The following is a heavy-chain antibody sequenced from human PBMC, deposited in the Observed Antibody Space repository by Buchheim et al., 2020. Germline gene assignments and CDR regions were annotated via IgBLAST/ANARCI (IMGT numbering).Heavy chain of an antibody. CDR3: VLYYYDSSGYYPGAFDI. D-gene: IGHD3-22*01. Sequence: QVQLVQSGAEVKKPGASVKVSCKVSGYTLTELSMHWVRQAPGKGLEWMGGFDPEDGETIYAQKFQGRVTMTEETSTDTAYMELSSLRSEDTAVYYCVLYYYDSSGYYPGAFDIWGQGT. CDR1: GYTLTELS. V-gene: IGHV1-24*01. J-gene: IGHJ3*02. CDR2: FDPEDGET.